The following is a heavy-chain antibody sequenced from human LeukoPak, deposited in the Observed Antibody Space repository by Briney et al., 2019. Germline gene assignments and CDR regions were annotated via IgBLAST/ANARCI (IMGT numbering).Heavy chain of an antibody. D-gene: IGHD6-13*01. V-gene: IGHV3-23*01. CDR1: GFTFSSYA. CDR2: ISGSGGST. J-gene: IGHJ4*02. Sequence: GGSLRLSCAASGFTFSSYAMSWVRQAPGKGLEWVSAISGSGGSTYYADSVKGRFTISRDNSKNTLYLQMNSLRAEDTAVYYCAKGPYSSSWYGRADRPQGSDWGQGTLATVSS. CDR3: AKGPYSSSWYGRADRPQGSD.